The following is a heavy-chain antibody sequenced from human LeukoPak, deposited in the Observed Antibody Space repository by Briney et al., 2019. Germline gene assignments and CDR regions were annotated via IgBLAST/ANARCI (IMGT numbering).Heavy chain of an antibody. V-gene: IGHV1-8*01. J-gene: IGHJ4*02. D-gene: IGHD2-2*02. CDR2: MNPNSGNT. CDR1: ESPYSPYE. CDR3: ARGTPYCSSASCYNY. Sequence: PSGRPSDKPSESPYSPYETKWWGRSTGHGLGGRGWMNPNSGNTGYAQRFQGRVTMTRDTSISTAYMELSSLTSDDTAVYYCARGTPYCSSASCYNYWGQGTLLTVSS.